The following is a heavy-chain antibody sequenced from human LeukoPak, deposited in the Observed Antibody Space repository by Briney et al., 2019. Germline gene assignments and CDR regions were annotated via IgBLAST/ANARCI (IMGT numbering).Heavy chain of an antibody. CDR3: ARGPVGDFWSGYYYYYGMDV. CDR1: GFTFSSYS. Sequence: GGSLRLSCAASGFTFSSYSMNWVRQAPGKGLEWVSSISSSRSYIYYADSVKGRFTISRDNAKNSLYLQMNSLRAEDTAVYYCARGPVGDFWSGYYYYYGMDVWGQGTTVTVSS. D-gene: IGHD3-3*01. CDR2: ISSSRSYI. V-gene: IGHV3-21*01. J-gene: IGHJ6*02.